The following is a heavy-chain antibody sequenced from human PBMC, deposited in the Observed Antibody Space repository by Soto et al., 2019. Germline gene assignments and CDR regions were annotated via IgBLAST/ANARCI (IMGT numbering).Heavy chain of an antibody. D-gene: IGHD5-18*01. CDR2: IYRGDGT. J-gene: IGHJ3*02. Sequence: PGGSLRLSCTASGLSVSWEYISWVRQPPGKGLEWVSIIYRGDGTYYADSAKGRCIISRDASKNTVFLQVNSLRAEDTAMYYCARRDDSEAFDIWRQGTMVTVSS. CDR1: GLSVSWEY. CDR3: ARRDDSEAFDI. V-gene: IGHV3-53*01.